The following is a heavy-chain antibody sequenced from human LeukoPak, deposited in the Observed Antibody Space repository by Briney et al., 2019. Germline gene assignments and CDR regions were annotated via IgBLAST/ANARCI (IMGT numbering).Heavy chain of an antibody. CDR3: AAAEHYDILTGYSYFDY. J-gene: IGHJ4*02. Sequence: TSVKVSCKASGFTFTCSAVQWVRQARGQRLEWIGWIVVGSGNTNYAQKFQERVTITRDMSTSTAYMELSSLRSEDTAVYYCAAAEHYDILTGYSYFDYWGQGTLVTVSS. CDR2: IVVGSGNT. D-gene: IGHD3-9*01. CDR1: GFTFTCSA. V-gene: IGHV1-58*01.